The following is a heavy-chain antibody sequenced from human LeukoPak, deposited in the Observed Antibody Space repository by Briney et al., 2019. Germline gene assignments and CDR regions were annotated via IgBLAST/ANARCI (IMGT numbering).Heavy chain of an antibody. CDR3: ARDRLGRGLDY. Sequence: GGSLRLSCAASGFTFSSYAMHWVRQAPGKGLEWVAVISYDGSNKYYADSVKGRFTISRDNSKNTLYLQMNSLRAEDTAVYYCARDRLGRGLDYWGQGTLVTVSS. CDR1: GFTFSSYA. CDR2: ISYDGSNK. D-gene: IGHD3-10*01. V-gene: IGHV3-30-3*01. J-gene: IGHJ4*02.